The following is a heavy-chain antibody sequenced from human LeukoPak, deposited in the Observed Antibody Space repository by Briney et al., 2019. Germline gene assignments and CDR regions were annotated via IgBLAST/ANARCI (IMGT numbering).Heavy chain of an antibody. Sequence: PSETLSLTCTVSGYSISSGYYWGWIRQPPGKGLEWIGSIYHSGSTYYNPSLKSRVTISVDTSKNQFSLKLSSVTAADTAVYYCAKSSYSISDYWGQGTLVTVSS. CDR3: AKSSYSISDY. J-gene: IGHJ4*02. V-gene: IGHV4-38-2*02. CDR2: IYHSGST. D-gene: IGHD2-21*01. CDR1: GYSISSGYY.